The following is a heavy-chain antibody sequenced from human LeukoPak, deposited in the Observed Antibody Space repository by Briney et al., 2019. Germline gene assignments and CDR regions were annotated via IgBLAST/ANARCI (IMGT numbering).Heavy chain of an antibody. V-gene: IGHV4-59*08. Sequence: SETLSLTCTVSGGSISSHYWSWIRQPPGKGLEWIGYIYYSGSTNYNPSLKSRVTISVDTSKNQFSLKLSSVTAADTAVYYCARHYDPDAFDIWGQGTMVTVSS. CDR1: GGSISSHY. CDR2: IYYSGST. CDR3: ARHYDPDAFDI. D-gene: IGHD3-22*01. J-gene: IGHJ3*02.